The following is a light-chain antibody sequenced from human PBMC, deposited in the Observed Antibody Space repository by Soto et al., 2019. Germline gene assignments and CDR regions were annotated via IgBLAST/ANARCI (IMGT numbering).Light chain of an antibody. Sequence: DIQMTQSPSTLSASVGERVTITCRASQIIYSWLAWYQQKPGNAPKLLIYKSSTVERGVPSRFSGSGSETEFTLTINSLQPDDFATYYCLQYCDYYRTFGQGTKVEIK. CDR3: LQYCDYYRT. J-gene: IGKJ1*01. CDR2: KSS. CDR1: QIIYSW. V-gene: IGKV1-5*03.